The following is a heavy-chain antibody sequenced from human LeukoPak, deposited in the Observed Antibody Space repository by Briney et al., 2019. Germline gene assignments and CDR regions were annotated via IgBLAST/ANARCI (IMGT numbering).Heavy chain of an antibody. V-gene: IGHV1-69*04. CDR1: GGTFSSYA. D-gene: IGHD4-17*01. Sequence: ASVKVSCKASGGTFSSYAISWVRQAPGQGLEWMGRIIPILGISNYAQKFQGRVMITADKSTSTAYMELSSLRSEDTAVYYCASPYGPSHYYYYGMDVWGQGTTVTVSS. CDR3: ASPYGPSHYYYYGMDV. J-gene: IGHJ6*02. CDR2: IIPILGIS.